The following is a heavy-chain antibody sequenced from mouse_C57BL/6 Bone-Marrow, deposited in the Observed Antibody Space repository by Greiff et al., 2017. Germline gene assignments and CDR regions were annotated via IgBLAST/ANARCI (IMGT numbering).Heavy chain of an antibody. CDR3: ARPDYGSSPHWYFDV. D-gene: IGHD1-1*01. CDR2: ISYDGSN. J-gene: IGHJ1*03. Sequence: EVQLQESGPGLVKPSQSLSLTCSVTGYSITSGYYWNWIRQFPGNKLEWMGYISYDGSNNYNPSLKNRISITRDTSKNQFFLKLNSVTTEDTATYYCARPDYGSSPHWYFDVWGTGTTVTVSS. CDR1: GYSITSGYY. V-gene: IGHV3-6*01.